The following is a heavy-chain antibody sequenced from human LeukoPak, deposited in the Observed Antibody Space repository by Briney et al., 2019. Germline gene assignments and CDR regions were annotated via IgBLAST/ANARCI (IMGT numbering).Heavy chain of an antibody. J-gene: IGHJ6*02. V-gene: IGHV3-9*01. CDR2: ISWNSGSI. CDR3: AKDLIAVAGKDYYYGMDV. D-gene: IGHD6-19*01. Sequence: GRSLRLSCAASGFTFDDYAMHWVRQAPGKGLECVSGISWNSGSIGYADSVKGRFTISRDNAKNSLYLQMNSLRAEDTALYYCAKDLIAVAGKDYYYGMDVWGQGTTVTVSS. CDR1: GFTFDDYA.